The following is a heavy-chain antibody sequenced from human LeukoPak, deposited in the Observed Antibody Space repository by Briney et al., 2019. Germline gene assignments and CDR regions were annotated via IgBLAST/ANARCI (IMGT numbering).Heavy chain of an antibody. Sequence: GGSLRLSCAASGFTYNTYAMSWVRQAPGKGLEWVSGSSGSGGSTNYADSVKGRFTIFRDNSKNTLYLQMNSLRAEDTAVYYCAKDVDTSMVSLFDAWGQGTLVTVSS. CDR1: GFTYNTYA. J-gene: IGHJ4*02. D-gene: IGHD5-18*01. V-gene: IGHV3-23*01. CDR3: AKDVDTSMVSLFDA. CDR2: SSGSGGST.